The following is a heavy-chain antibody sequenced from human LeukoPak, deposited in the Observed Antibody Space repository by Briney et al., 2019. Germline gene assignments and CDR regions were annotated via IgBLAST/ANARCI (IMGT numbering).Heavy chain of an antibody. V-gene: IGHV1-69*13. D-gene: IGHD3-10*01. CDR1: GGTFSSYA. J-gene: IGHJ6*02. CDR3: ARVQYGSGSYAYYGMDV. Sequence: SVKVSCKASGGTFSSYAISWVRQAPGQGLEWMGGIIPIFGTADYAQKFQGRVTITADESTSTAYMELSSLRSEDTAVYYCARVQYGSGSYAYYGMDVWSQGTTVTVSS. CDR2: IIPIFGTA.